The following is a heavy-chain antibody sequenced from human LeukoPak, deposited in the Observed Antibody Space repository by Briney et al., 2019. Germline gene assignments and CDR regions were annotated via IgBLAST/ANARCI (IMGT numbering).Heavy chain of an antibody. D-gene: IGHD3-10*01. CDR3: SARRFGDFVAGYY. J-gene: IGHJ4*02. Sequence: VRPLRLSCTASGITFDDYSVSWVRQAPGKGLEWVGFIRPTSHGSTTDFAASVKGRFSISKDDSKTVAYLQMNSLETEDTAVYYCSARRFGDFVAGYYWGQGTLVTVSS. CDR2: IRPTSHGSTT. V-gene: IGHV3-49*04. CDR1: GITFDDYS.